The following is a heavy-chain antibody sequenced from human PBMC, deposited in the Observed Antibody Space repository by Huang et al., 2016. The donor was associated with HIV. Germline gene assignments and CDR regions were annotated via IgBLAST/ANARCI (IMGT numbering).Heavy chain of an antibody. J-gene: IGHJ1*01. D-gene: IGHD2-21*02. CDR1: GWSFSGYQ. Sequence: QVRLEQWGAGLLKPSETLSLTCAVYGWSFSGYQWTWIRQSPGKGLEWIGEINQIESSTLNPSLMTRVTITGDRSKNQFSLKMTSLTCTDTAVYFCARGLRFCRGGDCFPTHFQHWSQG. CDR3: ARGLRFCRGGDCFPTHFQH. V-gene: IGHV4-34*02. CDR2: INQIESS.